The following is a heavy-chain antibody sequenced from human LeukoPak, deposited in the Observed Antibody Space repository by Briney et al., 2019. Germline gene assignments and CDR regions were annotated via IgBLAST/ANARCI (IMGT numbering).Heavy chain of an antibody. CDR3: ARRTPTYYDILTGYYNYYFDY. V-gene: IGHV4-59*11. Sequence: SKTLSLTCTVSGGSICSHYWSWIRQPPGKGLEWIGYIYYSGSTNYNPSLKSRVTISVDTSKNQFSLKLSSVTAADTAVYYCARRTPTYYDILTGYYNYYFDYWGQGTLVTVSS. J-gene: IGHJ4*02. CDR1: GGSICSHY. D-gene: IGHD3-9*01. CDR2: IYYSGST.